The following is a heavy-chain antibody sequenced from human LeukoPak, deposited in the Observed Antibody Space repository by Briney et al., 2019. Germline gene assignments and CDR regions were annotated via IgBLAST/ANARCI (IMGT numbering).Heavy chain of an antibody. J-gene: IGHJ5*02. Sequence: PSHTLALTCAVSGGSISSGGYSWSWIRQPPGKGLEYIGYICHSGSTCYNPSLKSRVTIADDSCKRQSSLQVSSVPAADTAVYYCARGAVVPAAIGWFDPWGQGPLLTVSS. CDR3: ARGAVVPAAIGWFDP. CDR2: ICHSGST. D-gene: IGHD2-2*01. CDR1: GGSISSGGYS. V-gene: IGHV4-30-2*01.